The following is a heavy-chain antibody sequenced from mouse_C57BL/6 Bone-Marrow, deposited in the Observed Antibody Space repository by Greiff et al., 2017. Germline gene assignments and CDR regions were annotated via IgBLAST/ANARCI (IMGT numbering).Heavy chain of an antibody. CDR1: GYTFTSYW. D-gene: IGHD4-1*02. CDR3: ARSQLGRYYFDY. V-gene: IGHV1-61*01. J-gene: IGHJ2*01. CDR2: IYPSDSET. Sequence: QVQLQQPGAELVRPGSSVKLSCKASGYTFTSYWMDWVKQRPGQGLEWIGNIYPSDSETHYNQKFKDKATLTVDKSSSPAYMQLSSLTSEDSAVYYCARSQLGRYYFDYWGQGTTLTVSS.